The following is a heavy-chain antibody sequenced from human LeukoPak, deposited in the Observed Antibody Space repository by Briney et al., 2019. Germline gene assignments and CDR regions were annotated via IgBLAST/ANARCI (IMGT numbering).Heavy chain of an antibody. V-gene: IGHV3-23*01. Sequence: GGSLRLSCAASGFTFSSYAMSWVRQAPGKGLEGVSAISVSGGSTYYADSVKGRFTISRDNSKNTLYLQMNSLRAEDTAVYYCAKGLSAWNCFDYWGQGTLVTVSS. CDR1: GFTFSSYA. CDR3: AKGLSAWNCFDY. J-gene: IGHJ4*02. CDR2: ISVSGGST. D-gene: IGHD1-1*01.